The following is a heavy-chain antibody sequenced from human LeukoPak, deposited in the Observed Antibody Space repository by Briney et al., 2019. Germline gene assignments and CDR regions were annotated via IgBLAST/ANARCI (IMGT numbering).Heavy chain of an antibody. CDR1: GGSISSGDYY. J-gene: IGHJ4*02. CDR2: IYYSGST. CDR3: ARVGGYSYGLDY. D-gene: IGHD5-18*01. Sequence: SQTLSLTCTVSGGSISSGDYYWSWIRQPPGKGLEWIGYIYYSGSTYYNPSLKSRVTVSVDTSKNQFSLKLSSMTAADTAVYYCARVGGYSYGLDYWGQGTLVTVSS. V-gene: IGHV4-30-4*01.